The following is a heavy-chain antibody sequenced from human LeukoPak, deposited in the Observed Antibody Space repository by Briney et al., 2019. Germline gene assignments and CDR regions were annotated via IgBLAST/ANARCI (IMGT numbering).Heavy chain of an antibody. CDR1: GLTFGSYG. V-gene: IGHV3-33*01. J-gene: IGHJ4*02. Sequence: GGSLRLSCAASGLTFGSYGMHWVRQAPGKGLEWVAVIWYDGSNKYYADSVKGRFTISRDNSKNTLYLQMNSLRAEDTAVYYCARADDNLRGSYRQFDYWGQGTLVTVSS. CDR3: ARADDNLRGSYRQFDY. D-gene: IGHD3-16*02. CDR2: IWYDGSNK.